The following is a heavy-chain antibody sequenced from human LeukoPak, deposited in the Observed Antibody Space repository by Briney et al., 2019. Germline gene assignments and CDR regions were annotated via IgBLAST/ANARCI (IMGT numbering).Heavy chain of an antibody. Sequence: GGSLRLSCAASGFTVSSNYMSWVRQAPGKGLEWVSTIYTGGDTYYADSVKGRFSISRDNSQNTLYLQMNSLRAEDTAVYYCTKGLWAGVSAARDWGQGTLVTVSS. CDR1: GFTVSSNY. V-gene: IGHV3-66*01. D-gene: IGHD2-8*01. J-gene: IGHJ4*02. CDR3: TKGLWAGVSAARD. CDR2: IYTGGDT.